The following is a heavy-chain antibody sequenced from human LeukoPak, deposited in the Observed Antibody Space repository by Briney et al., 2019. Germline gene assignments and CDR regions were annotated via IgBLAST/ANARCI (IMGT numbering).Heavy chain of an antibody. D-gene: IGHD1-26*01. J-gene: IGHJ3*02. CDR1: GFTFSSYA. Sequence: GGSLRLSCAASGFTFSSYAMHWVRQAPGKGLEWAAVISSDGNTQYYADSVEGRFTISRDNSNNTLYLQMNSLRADDTAIYYCARRRTVGSIDDAFDIWGQGTMVTLSS. CDR3: ARRRTVGSIDDAFDI. CDR2: ISSDGNTQ. V-gene: IGHV3-30-3*01.